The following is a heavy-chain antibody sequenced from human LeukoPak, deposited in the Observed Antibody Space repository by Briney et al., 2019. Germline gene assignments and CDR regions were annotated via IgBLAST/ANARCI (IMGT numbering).Heavy chain of an antibody. Sequence: SETLSLTCTVSGGSISSSSYYWGWIRQPPGKGLEWIGEINHSGSTNYNPSLKSRVTISVDTSKNQFSLKLSSVTAADTAVYYCARGRTETRAYGSGSYYIHSAYYYYYYMDVWGKGTTVTVSS. CDR3: ARGRTETRAYGSGSYYIHSAYYYYYYMDV. CDR1: GGSISSSSYY. CDR2: INHSGST. V-gene: IGHV4-39*07. J-gene: IGHJ6*03. D-gene: IGHD3-10*01.